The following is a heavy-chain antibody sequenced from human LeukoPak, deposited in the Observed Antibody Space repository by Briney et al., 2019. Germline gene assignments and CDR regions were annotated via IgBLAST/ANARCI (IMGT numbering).Heavy chain of an antibody. V-gene: IGHV4-59*01. J-gene: IGHJ2*01. CDR2: ILNTGSA. CDR3: ARDKALRNWYFDL. CDR1: GDSIGLYY. Sequence: SETLSLTCTVSGDSIGLYYWGWIRQPPGKGLEWIGYILNTGSANYNPSLKSRVTISIDTSKNQFSLKLTSVTAADTAVYYCARDKALRNWYFDLWGRGTLATVSS.